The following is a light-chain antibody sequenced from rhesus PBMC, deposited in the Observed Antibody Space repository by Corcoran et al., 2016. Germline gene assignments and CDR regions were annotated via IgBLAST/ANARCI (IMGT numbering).Light chain of an antibody. V-gene: IGKV1-28*03. CDR3: LQHNSYPFT. Sequence: DIQMTQSPSSLSASVGDTVTITCRASQGISSYLNWFQQKPGKAPKLLIYAASSLESGVPSRFSGSGSGTAFTLTISSLQPEDFAVYYCLQHNSYPFTFGPGTKLDIK. J-gene: IGKJ3*01. CDR2: AAS. CDR1: QGISSY.